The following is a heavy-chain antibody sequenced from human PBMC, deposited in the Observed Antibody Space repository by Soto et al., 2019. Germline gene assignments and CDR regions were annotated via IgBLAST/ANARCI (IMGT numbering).Heavy chain of an antibody. Sequence: ASVKVSCKASGYTFSSYGISWVRQAPGQGLEWMGWISAYNGNTNYAQKLQGRVTMTTDTSTSTAYMELRSLRSDDTDVYYCARDKVVGATYGMDVWGQGTTVTVSS. D-gene: IGHD1-26*01. CDR1: GYTFSSYG. CDR2: ISAYNGNT. CDR3: ARDKVVGATYGMDV. J-gene: IGHJ6*02. V-gene: IGHV1-18*01.